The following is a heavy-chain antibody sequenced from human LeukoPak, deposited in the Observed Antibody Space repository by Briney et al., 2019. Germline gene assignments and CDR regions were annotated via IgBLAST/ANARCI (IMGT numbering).Heavy chain of an antibody. CDR3: ARANYYDSSGYSLHIDY. CDR2: IYHSGST. D-gene: IGHD3-22*01. CDR1: GGSISSDGYS. J-gene: IGHJ4*02. Sequence: SETLSLTCAVSGGSISSDGYSWSWIRQPPGKGLEWIGYIYHSGSTYYNPSLKSRVTISVDRSKNQFSLKLSSVTAADTAVYYCARANYYDSSGYSLHIDYWGQGTLVTVSS. V-gene: IGHV4-30-2*01.